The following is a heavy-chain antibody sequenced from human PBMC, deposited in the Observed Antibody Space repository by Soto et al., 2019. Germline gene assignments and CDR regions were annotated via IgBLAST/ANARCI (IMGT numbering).Heavy chain of an antibody. V-gene: IGHV4-39*01. D-gene: IGHD4-17*01. J-gene: IGHJ4*02. CDR2: LDYSGST. CDR1: GYSISSSCYY. Sequence: SETLSLTCTVSGYSISSSCYYWVWIRQPPGKGLEWIGSLDYSGSTYYNPSLKSRVTIAVDTSKIQFSLKLSSVTAADTAVYYCARSMTTVVTLDYWGQGTLVTVS. CDR3: ARSMTTVVTLDY.